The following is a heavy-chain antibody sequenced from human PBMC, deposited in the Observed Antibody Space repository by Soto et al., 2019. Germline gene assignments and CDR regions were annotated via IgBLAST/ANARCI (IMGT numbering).Heavy chain of an antibody. CDR3: ARTSHYDSSGYYDAFDV. J-gene: IGHJ3*01. D-gene: IGHD3-22*01. V-gene: IGHV5-51*01. Sequence: GESLKISCKGSGYSFTNYWIGWVRQMPGKGLEWMGIIYPGDSDIRFSPSFQGQVTISAGKSINTAYLQWSSLMASDTAMYYCARTSHYDSSGYYDAFDVWGQGTMVTVSS. CDR2: IYPGDSDI. CDR1: GYSFTNYW.